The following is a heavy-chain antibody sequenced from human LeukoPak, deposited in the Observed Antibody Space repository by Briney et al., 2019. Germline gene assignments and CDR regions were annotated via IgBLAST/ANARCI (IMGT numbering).Heavy chain of an antibody. CDR1: GGSISSYY. D-gene: IGHD3-10*01. CDR2: IYYSGST. CDR3: AMFRITMVRGVLSAWFDP. V-gene: IGHV4-59*01. Sequence: SETLSLTCTVSGGSISSYYWSWIRQPPGKGLEWIGSIYYSGSTNYNPSLKSRVTISVDTSKNQFSLKLSSVTAADTAVYYCAMFRITMVRGVLSAWFDPWGQGTLVTVSS. J-gene: IGHJ5*02.